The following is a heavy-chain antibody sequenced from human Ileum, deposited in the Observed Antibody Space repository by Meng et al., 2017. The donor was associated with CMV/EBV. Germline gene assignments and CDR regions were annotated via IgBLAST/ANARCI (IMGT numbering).Heavy chain of an antibody. Sequence: GESLKISCVASNFAFSKHGFNWVRQAPGQGLDWVAFIQYEDKYMWCEESVRGRFTVSRDDSKNTVYLQMTSVRVEDTGVFSCATHRANVAYLTFDYWGQGTLVTVSS. CDR3: ATHRANVAYLTFDY. CDR1: NFAFSKHG. J-gene: IGHJ4*02. D-gene: IGHD3-10*02. CDR2: IQYEDKYM. V-gene: IGHV3-30*02.